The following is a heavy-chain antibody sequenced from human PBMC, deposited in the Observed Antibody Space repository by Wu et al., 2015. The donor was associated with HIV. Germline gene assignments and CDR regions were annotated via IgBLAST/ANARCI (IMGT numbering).Heavy chain of an antibody. CDR2: INPNSGGT. Sequence: QVQLVQSGAEVKKPGASVKVSCKASGYTFTGYYMHWLRQAPGQGPEWMGWINPNSGGTNFAQKFQDRVTLTRDASISTAYMEMRGLRSDDTAFYYCARDYFDVLTTYSHYFFDFWGPGNAWSPSPQ. D-gene: IGHD3-9*01. CDR1: GYTFTGYY. J-gene: IGHJ4*02. V-gene: IGHV1-2*02. CDR3: ARDYFDVLTTYSHYFFDF.